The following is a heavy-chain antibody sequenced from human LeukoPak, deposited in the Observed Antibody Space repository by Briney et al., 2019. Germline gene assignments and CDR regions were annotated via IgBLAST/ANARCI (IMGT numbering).Heavy chain of an antibody. CDR1: GGSISSGDYY. CDR3: ARVLDTAMEGVDY. V-gene: IGHV4-30-4*01. Sequence: SETLSLTCTVSGGSISSGDYYWSWIRQPPGKGLEWIGYIYYSGSTYYNPSLRSRVTISVDTSKNQFSLKLSSVTAADMAVYYCARVLDTAMEGVDYWGQGTLVTVSS. D-gene: IGHD5-18*01. J-gene: IGHJ4*02. CDR2: IYYSGST.